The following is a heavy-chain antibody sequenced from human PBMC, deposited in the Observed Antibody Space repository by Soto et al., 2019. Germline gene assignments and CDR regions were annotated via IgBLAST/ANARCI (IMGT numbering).Heavy chain of an antibody. CDR3: ARDLRKFYYFDS. D-gene: IGHD4-17*01. CDR1: GFTFSSYG. Sequence: PGGSLRLSCAASGFTFSSYGMHWVRQAPGKGLEWVAVISYDGSNKYYADSVKGRFTISRDNSKNTLYLQMNSLRAEDTAVYYCARDLRKFYYFDSWGQGTQVTVYS. CDR2: ISYDGSNK. J-gene: IGHJ4*02. V-gene: IGHV3-30*03.